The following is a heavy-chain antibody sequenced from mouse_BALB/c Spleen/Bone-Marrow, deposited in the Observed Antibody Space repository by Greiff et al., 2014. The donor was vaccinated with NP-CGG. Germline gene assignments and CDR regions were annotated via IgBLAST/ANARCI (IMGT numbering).Heavy chain of an antibody. D-gene: IGHD2-2*01. CDR3: ARNYGYGKSFAY. V-gene: IGHV14-3*02. J-gene: IGHJ3*01. Sequence: EVQLQQSGAELVKPGASVKLSCTVSGFNIKDTYMHWVKQRPEQGLEWIGRIDPANGNTKYDPKFQGKATITADTSSNTAYLQLSSLTSEDTAVYYCARNYGYGKSFAYWGQGTLVTVSA. CDR1: GFNIKDTY. CDR2: IDPANGNT.